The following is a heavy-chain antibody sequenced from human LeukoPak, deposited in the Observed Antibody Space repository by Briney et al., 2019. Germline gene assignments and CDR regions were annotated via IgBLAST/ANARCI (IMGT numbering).Heavy chain of an antibody. V-gene: IGHV3-66*01. CDR2: IYSGGST. J-gene: IGHJ4*02. D-gene: IGHD3-22*01. CDR1: GFTVSSNY. Sequence: GGSLRLSCAASGFTVSSNYMSWVRQAPGKGLEWVSVIYSGGSTYYADSVKGRFSISRDNSKNTLFLQMNSLRAEDTAIYYCARDYLDYQSTGSYNVDWGQGTLVTVSS. CDR3: ARDYLDYQSTGSYNVD.